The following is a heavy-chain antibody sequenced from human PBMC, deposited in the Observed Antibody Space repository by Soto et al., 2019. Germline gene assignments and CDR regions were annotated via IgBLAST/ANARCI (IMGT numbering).Heavy chain of an antibody. CDR1: RGAISSYY. J-gene: IGHJ4*02. CDR2: ISDSGST. Sequence: KASETLSLTCTVSRGAISSYYWSWIRQSPGKGLEWLGFISDSGSTSYNPSLKSRVTISLDMSKNQFSLKLTSPTAADTAVYYCARDQVGFDYWSPGTLVTVSS. CDR3: ARDQVGFDY. V-gene: IGHV4-59*01.